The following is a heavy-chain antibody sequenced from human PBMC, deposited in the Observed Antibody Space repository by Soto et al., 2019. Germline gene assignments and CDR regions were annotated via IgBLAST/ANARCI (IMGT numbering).Heavy chain of an antibody. CDR1: GGSINNYY. Sequence: SETLSLTCTVSGGSINNYYWSWIRQPAGKGLEWIGRIYTSGSTNYNPSLKSRVTMSVDTSKNQFSLKLRSVTAADTAVYYCARVYSGSYYEFDYWGQGTLVTVSS. J-gene: IGHJ4*02. D-gene: IGHD1-26*01. CDR2: IYTSGST. CDR3: ARVYSGSYYEFDY. V-gene: IGHV4-4*07.